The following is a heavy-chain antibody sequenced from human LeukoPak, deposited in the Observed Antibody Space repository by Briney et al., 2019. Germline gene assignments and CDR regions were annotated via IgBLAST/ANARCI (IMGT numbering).Heavy chain of an antibody. V-gene: IGHV3-21*01. J-gene: IGHJ3*02. CDR1: GFTFSSYS. CDR2: ISSSSSYI. CDR3: ARDLGGDSSAMAGAFDI. D-gene: IGHD3-22*01. Sequence: GGSLRPSCAASGFTFSSYSMNWVRQAPGKGLEWVSSISSSSSYIYYADSVKGRFTISRDNAKNSLYLQMNSLRADDTAVYYCARDLGGDSSAMAGAFDIWGQGTMVTVSS.